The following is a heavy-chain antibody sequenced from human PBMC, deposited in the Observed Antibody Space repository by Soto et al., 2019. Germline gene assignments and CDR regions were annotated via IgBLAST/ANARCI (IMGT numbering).Heavy chain of an antibody. J-gene: IGHJ4*02. D-gene: IGHD3-10*01. CDR3: ARVGGFGATTIDY. Sequence: QVQLQESGPGLVKPSQTLSLTCTVSGGSISSGDYYWSWIRQPPGKGLEWIGYFYYSGSTYYNPSLQRRVTISVDTSKNQFSLKLSSVTAADTAVYYCARVGGFGATTIDYWGQGTLVTVSS. CDR2: FYYSGST. V-gene: IGHV4-30-4*01. CDR1: GGSISSGDYY.